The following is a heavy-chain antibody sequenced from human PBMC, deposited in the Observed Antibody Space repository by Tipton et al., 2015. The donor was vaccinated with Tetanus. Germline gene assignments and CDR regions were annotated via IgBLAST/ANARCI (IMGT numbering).Heavy chain of an antibody. V-gene: IGHV4-4*09. J-gene: IGHJ4*02. CDR1: RGPISSYY. CDR3: ARAAGFLGLTHDF. Sequence: LRLSCTVSRGPISSYYWSWIRQPAGKGLEWIGYIYQTGTTYYNPSLKGRVTISMDRSNTQFSLRLDSLTAADTAVYYCARAAGFLGLTHDFWGRGTLVSVSS. D-gene: IGHD2/OR15-2a*01. CDR2: IYQTGTT.